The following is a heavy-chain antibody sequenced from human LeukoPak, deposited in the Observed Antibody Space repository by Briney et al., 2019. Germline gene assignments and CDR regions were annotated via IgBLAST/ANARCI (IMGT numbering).Heavy chain of an antibody. J-gene: IGHJ5*02. CDR2: IYYSGST. V-gene: IGHV4-31*03. CDR1: GGSISSGGYC. D-gene: IGHD4-23*01. Sequence: SETLSLTCTVSGGSISSGGYCWSWIRQHPGKGLEWIGYIYYSGSTYYNPSLKSRVTISVDTSKNQFSLKLSSMTAADTAVYYCARETYGGNWFDPWGQGTLVTVSS. CDR3: ARETYGGNWFDP.